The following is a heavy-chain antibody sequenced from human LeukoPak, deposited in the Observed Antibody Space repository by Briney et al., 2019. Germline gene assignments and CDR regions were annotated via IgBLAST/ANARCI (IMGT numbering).Heavy chain of an antibody. CDR3: ARDQATVTTRYGMDV. Sequence: SETLSLTCAVSGGSVSTGAYSWTWIRQSPGKGLEWIGYRYESGSTYYNPSLKSRVTISVDTSKNQFSLKLSSVTAADTAVYYCARDQATVTTRYGMDVWGQGTTVTVSS. CDR1: GGSVSTGAYS. V-gene: IGHV4-30-2*05. CDR2: RYESGST. D-gene: IGHD4-17*01. J-gene: IGHJ6*02.